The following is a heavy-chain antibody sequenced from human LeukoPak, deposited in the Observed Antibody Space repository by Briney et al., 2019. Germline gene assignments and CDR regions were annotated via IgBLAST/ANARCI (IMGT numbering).Heavy chain of an antibody. CDR1: GGSISSSSYY. CDR3: ARGGKSIAAAGIYFDY. D-gene: IGHD6-13*01. Sequence: SETLSLTCTVSGGSISSSSYYWSWIRQPPGKGLEWIGYIYYSGSTNYNPSLKSRVTISVDTSKNQFSLKLSSVTAADTAVYYCARGGKSIAAAGIYFDYWGQGTLVTVSS. J-gene: IGHJ4*02. V-gene: IGHV4-61*01. CDR2: IYYSGST.